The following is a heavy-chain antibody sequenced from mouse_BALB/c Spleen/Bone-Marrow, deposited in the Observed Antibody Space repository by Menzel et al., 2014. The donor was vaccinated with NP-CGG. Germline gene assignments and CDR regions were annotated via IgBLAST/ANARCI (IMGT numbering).Heavy chain of an antibody. J-gene: IGHJ3*01. CDR1: GFNIKDTY. CDR2: IDPANGNT. CDR3: AGLRPRFEFAY. V-gene: IGHV14-3*02. Sequence: EVQLRESGAELVKPGASVKLSCTASGFNIKDTYMHWVKQRPEQGLEWIGRIDPANGNTKYDPKFQGKATITADTSSNTAYLQLSSLTSEDTAVYYCAGLRPRFEFAYWGQGTLVTVSA. D-gene: IGHD2-4*01.